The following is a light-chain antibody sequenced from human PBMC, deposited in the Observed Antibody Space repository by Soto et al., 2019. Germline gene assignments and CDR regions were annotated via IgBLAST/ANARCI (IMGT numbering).Light chain of an antibody. J-gene: IGLJ1*01. CDR3: SSYATTSTYV. V-gene: IGLV2-14*01. CDR2: EVS. Sequence: QSALTQPASVSGSPGQSITISCTGTSSDVGGYNFVSWYQQHPGEAPKLMIYEVSHRPSGISNSFSGSKSDNTASLTISGLQAEDEADYYCSSYATTSTYVFGTGTKLTVL. CDR1: SSDVGGYNF.